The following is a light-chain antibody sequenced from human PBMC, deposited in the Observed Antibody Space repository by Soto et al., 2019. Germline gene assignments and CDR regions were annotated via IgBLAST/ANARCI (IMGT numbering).Light chain of an antibody. J-gene: IGKJ2*01. CDR2: AAS. CDR1: QGISNY. V-gene: IGKV1-27*01. CDR3: QKYSSAAHT. Sequence: EIPMTQSPSSLSASVGDRVTITCRASQGISNYLAWYQQKPGKVPKHLIYAASTLQSGVPSRFSGSGSGTDFTLTISSVQPEDVATYYCQKYSSAAHTFGQGTKLEIK.